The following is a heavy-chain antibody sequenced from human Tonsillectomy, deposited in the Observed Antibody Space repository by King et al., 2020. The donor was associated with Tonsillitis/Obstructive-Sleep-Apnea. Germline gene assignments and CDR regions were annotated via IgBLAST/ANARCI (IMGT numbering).Heavy chain of an antibody. CDR1: GFTFNFYS. Sequence: VQLVESGGGFIQPGGSLRLSCAASGFTFNFYSMDWVRQAPGKGLEWVSYISGSGNTIYYAVSVKGRFTISRDNAKSSLYLQMNRLRDEDTAVYYCTRDIRGNYDFWSGYPGYWGQGTLVTVSS. J-gene: IGHJ4*02. CDR3: TRDIRGNYDFWSGYPGY. CDR2: ISGSGNTI. D-gene: IGHD3-3*01. V-gene: IGHV3-48*02.